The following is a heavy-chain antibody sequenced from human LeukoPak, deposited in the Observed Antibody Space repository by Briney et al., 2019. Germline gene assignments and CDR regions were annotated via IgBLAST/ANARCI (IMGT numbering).Heavy chain of an antibody. CDR3: ARRRVSGFYGHHYYYYMDV. CDR2: IYPGDSDT. Sequence: GESLKISCKGSGYSFTSYWIGWVRQMPGKGLEWMGIIYPGDSDTRYSPSFQSQVTISADKSISTAYLQWSSLKASDTAMYYCARRRVSGFYGHHYYYYMDVWGKGTTVTVSS. CDR1: GYSFTSYW. D-gene: IGHD2/OR15-2a*01. V-gene: IGHV5-51*01. J-gene: IGHJ6*03.